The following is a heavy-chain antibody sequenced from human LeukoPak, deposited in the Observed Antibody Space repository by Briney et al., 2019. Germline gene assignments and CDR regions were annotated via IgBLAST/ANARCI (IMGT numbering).Heavy chain of an antibody. CDR1: GFTFSNYA. Sequence: PGGSLRLSCAASGFTFSNYAMNRVRQAPGKGLEWVSTISAGANSAYYTDSVKGRFTISRDNSKNSLYLQINSLRAEDTAMYYCAKETYCSSPTCPRAWSQGTLVTVSS. CDR3: AKETYCSSPTCPRA. D-gene: IGHD2-2*01. V-gene: IGHV3-23*01. J-gene: IGHJ5*02. CDR2: ISAGANSA.